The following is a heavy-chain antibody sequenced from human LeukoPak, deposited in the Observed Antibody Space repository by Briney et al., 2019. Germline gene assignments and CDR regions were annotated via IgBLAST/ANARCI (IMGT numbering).Heavy chain of an antibody. CDR1: GFTFSSYA. CDR3: ARERGSYIFDY. J-gene: IGHJ4*02. Sequence: GGSLRLSCAASGFTFSSYAMHWVRQAPGKGLEWVAVISYDGSNKYYADSVKGRFTISRDNSKNTLYLQMNSLRAEDTAVYYCARERGSYIFDYWGQGTLVTVSS. V-gene: IGHV3-30-3*01. CDR2: ISYDGSNK. D-gene: IGHD1-26*01.